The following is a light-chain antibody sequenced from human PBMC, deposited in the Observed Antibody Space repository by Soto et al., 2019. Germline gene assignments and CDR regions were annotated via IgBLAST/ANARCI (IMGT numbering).Light chain of an antibody. V-gene: IGKV3-20*01. CDR3: QQYGSSGT. Sequence: ESVLTQSRATLPLSPGERATLSCRASQTVSGSYVAWYQQKPGQTPRLLIYGASSRATGIPDRFSGSGSGTDFTLTISRLEPEDFAVYYCQQYGSSGTFGQGTKVDIK. CDR2: GAS. CDR1: QTVSGSY. J-gene: IGKJ1*01.